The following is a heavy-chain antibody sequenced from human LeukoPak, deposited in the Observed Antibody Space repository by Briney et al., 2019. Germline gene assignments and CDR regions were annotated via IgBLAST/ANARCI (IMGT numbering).Heavy chain of an antibody. V-gene: IGHV4-34*01. CDR3: AGGVFGRFDP. CDR2: INQSGST. CDR1: GGSFSGYY. Sequence: SSETLSLTCAVYGGSFSGYYWSWIRQPPGKGLEWIGEINQSGSTNYNPSLKSRVTISVDTSKNQFFLNLNSVTAADTATYYCAGGVFGRFDPWGQGTQVTVSS. D-gene: IGHD3-10*01. J-gene: IGHJ5*02.